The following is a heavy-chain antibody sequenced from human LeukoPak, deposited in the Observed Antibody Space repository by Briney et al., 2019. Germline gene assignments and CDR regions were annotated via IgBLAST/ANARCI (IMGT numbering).Heavy chain of an antibody. Sequence: ASVKVSCKASGGTFSSYAISWVRQAPGQGLEWMGRIIPIFGIANYAQKFQGRVTITADKSTSTAYMELSSLRSEHTAVYYCAALYGAPDDYYYNGMDVWGKGTTVTVSS. V-gene: IGHV1-69*04. CDR1: GGTFSSYA. J-gene: IGHJ6*04. CDR2: IIPIFGIA. CDR3: AALYGAPDDYYYNGMDV. D-gene: IGHD4-17*01.